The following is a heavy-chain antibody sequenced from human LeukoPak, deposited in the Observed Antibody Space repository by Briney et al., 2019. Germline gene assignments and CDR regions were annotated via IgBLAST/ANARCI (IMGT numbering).Heavy chain of an antibody. V-gene: IGHV4-34*01. CDR2: INHSGST. CDR1: GGSFSGYY. Sequence: PSETLSLTCAVYGGSFSGYYWSWIPQPPGKGREWIGEINHSGSTNYNPSLKSRVTISVDTPKNQFPVKLSSVTSADTSVYYCARGPRPRGSSGYYPPYYYGMDVWGQGTTVTVSS. D-gene: IGHD3-22*01. CDR3: ARGPRPRGSSGYYPPYYYGMDV. J-gene: IGHJ6*02.